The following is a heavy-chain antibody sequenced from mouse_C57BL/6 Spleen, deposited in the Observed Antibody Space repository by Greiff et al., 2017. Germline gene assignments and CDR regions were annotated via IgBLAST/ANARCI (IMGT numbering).Heavy chain of an antibody. CDR2: IYPRSGNT. CDR3: ARRERYGPWFAY. CDR1: GYTFTSYG. D-gene: IGHD1-1*02. J-gene: IGHJ3*01. V-gene: IGHV1-81*01. Sequence: QVQLKQSGAELARPGASVKLSCKASGYTFTSYGISWVKQRTGQGLEWIGEIYPRSGNTYYNEKFKGKATLTADKSSSTAYMELRSLTSEDSAVYFCARRERYGPWFAYWGQGTLVTVSA.